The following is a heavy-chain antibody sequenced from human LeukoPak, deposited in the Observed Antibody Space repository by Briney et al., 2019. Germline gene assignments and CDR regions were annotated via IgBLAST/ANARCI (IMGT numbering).Heavy chain of an antibody. J-gene: IGHJ4*02. CDR2: IKQDGSEM. CDR3: ARVQGDYVTYFDY. V-gene: IGHV3-7*01. Sequence: GGSLRLSCAASGFTFRSYWMDWVRQAPGKGLEWVANIKQDGSEMYYVDSVKGRFTISRDNTKNSLYLQMNSLRAEDTAEYYCARVQGDYVTYFDYWGQGTLVTVSS. CDR1: GFTFRSYW. D-gene: IGHD4-17*01.